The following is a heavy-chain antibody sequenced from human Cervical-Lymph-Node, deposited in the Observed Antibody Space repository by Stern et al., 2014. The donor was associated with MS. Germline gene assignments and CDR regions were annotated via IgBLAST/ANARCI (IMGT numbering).Heavy chain of an antibody. V-gene: IGHV3-74*01. CDR1: GFTFSTTC. CDR3: VKEGFWSLDY. Sequence: VQLFPSAGGFFPPGASPRLSCVPSGFTFSTTCLHWLPQGPGKGPVWVARIKGDQTLQPYADSASGTFSTPSDHTANTWHLHMNSLRVEETAVYYCVKEGFWSLDYWGQGTLVTVSS. CDR2: IKGDQTLQ. D-gene: IGHD3-3*01. J-gene: IGHJ4*02.